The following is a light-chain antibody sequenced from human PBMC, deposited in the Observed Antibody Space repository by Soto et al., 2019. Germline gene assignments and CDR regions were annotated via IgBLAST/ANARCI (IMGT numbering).Light chain of an antibody. J-gene: IGKJ4*01. CDR3: QQDGNAPLS. CDR2: GAS. Sequence: EVVLTQSPGTLSLSPGERASLSCRASRSVRSNFLAWYHQRPGRAPRLLIYGASSSSNDIPDRFSGSVSGTDFTLTNSRVQPEDFGVYYCQQDGNAPLSFGGGTRV. CDR1: RSVRSNF. V-gene: IGKV3-20*01.